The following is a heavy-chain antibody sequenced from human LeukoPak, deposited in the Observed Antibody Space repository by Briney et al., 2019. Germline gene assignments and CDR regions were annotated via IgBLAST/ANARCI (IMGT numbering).Heavy chain of an antibody. J-gene: IGHJ4*02. CDR3: ATLGGDSGSYDFDY. V-gene: IGHV1-46*01. D-gene: IGHD1-26*01. Sequence: ASVKVSCKASGYTFTGYYMHWVRQAPGQGLEWMGIINPSGGSTSYAQKFQGRVTMTRDTSTSTVYMELSSLRSEDTAVYYCATLGGDSGSYDFDYWAREPWSPSPQ. CDR2: INPSGGST. CDR1: GYTFTGYY.